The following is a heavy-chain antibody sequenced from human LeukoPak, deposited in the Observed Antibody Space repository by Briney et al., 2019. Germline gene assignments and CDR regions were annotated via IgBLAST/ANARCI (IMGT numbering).Heavy chain of an antibody. Sequence: SETLSLTCAVYGGSFSGYYWSWIRQPPGKGLEWIGEINHSGSTNYNPSLKSRVTISVDTSKNQFSLKLSSVTAADTAVYYCAKGWLQIGQGDPWGQGTLVTVSS. D-gene: IGHD5-24*01. CDR3: AKGWLQIGQGDP. CDR2: INHSGST. V-gene: IGHV4-34*01. CDR1: GGSFSGYY. J-gene: IGHJ5*02.